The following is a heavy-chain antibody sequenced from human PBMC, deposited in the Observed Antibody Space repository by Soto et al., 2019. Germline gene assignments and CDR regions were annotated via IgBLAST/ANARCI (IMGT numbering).Heavy chain of an antibody. D-gene: IGHD3-22*01. CDR2: ISPYNDDT. CDR1: GYTFTNFG. CDR3: ARGGYYDSSGSRNYHYYGMDV. Sequence: ASGKVSCKASGYTFTNFGISWVRQAPGQGLEWLGWISPYNDDTKYAQRLQGRVTMSTDTSSRTAYMHLRSLRSDDTAVYFCARGGYYDSSGSRNYHYYGMDVWGQGTTVTV. V-gene: IGHV1-18*01. J-gene: IGHJ6*02.